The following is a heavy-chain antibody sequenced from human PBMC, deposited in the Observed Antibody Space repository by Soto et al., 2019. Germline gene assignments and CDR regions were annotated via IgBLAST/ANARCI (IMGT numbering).Heavy chain of an antibody. D-gene: IGHD3-22*01. CDR3: ARGYYDSSGYSPTFFDY. CDR2: IIPIFGTA. CDR1: GGTFSSYA. J-gene: IGHJ4*02. V-gene: IGHV1-69*13. Sequence: SVKVSCKASGGTFSSYAISWVRQAPGQGLEWMGGIIPIFGTANYAQKFQGRVTITADESTSTAYMELSSLRSEDTAVYYCARGYYDSSGYSPTFFDYWGQGTLVTVSS.